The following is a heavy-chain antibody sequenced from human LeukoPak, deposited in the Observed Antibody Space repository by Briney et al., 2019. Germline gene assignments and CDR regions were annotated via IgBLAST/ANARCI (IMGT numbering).Heavy chain of an antibody. CDR3: ARARGSEFDY. J-gene: IGHJ4*02. Sequence: PSETLSLTCTVSGGSISSYYWSWIRQPPGKGLEWIGYIYYSGSTNYNPSLKSRVTISVDTSKNQFSLKLSSVTAADTAVYYCARARGSEFDYWGQGTLVTVSS. CDR2: IYYSGST. V-gene: IGHV4-59*01. CDR1: GGSISSYY.